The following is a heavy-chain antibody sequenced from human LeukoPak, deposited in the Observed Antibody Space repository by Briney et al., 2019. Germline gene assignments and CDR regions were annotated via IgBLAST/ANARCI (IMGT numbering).Heavy chain of an antibody. CDR2: ISSSSSYI. CDR3: ARESDDYGDTNLDY. D-gene: IGHD4-17*01. CDR1: GFTFSSYS. V-gene: IGHV3-21*01. J-gene: IGHJ4*02. Sequence: PGGSLRLSCAASGFTFSSYSTNWVRQAPGKGLEWVSSISSSSSYIYYADSMKGRFTISRDNAKNSPYLQMNSLRAEDTAVYYCARESDDYGDTNLDYWGQGTLVTVSS.